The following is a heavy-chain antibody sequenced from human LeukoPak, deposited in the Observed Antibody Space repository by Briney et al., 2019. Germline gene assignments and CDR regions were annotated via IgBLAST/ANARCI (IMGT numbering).Heavy chain of an antibody. Sequence: KPSETLSLTCAGYGGSFSGYYWTWIRQPPRKGPEKIGEIHYSGRINYNPSLKSRVTISADTSNNHFSLKMNSVTAADTAVYYCSRGTDAYKCGNYWGQGTLVTVS. CDR3: SRGTDAYKCGNY. V-gene: IGHV4-34*01. CDR1: GGSFSGYY. CDR2: IHYSGRI. J-gene: IGHJ4*02. D-gene: IGHD5-24*01.